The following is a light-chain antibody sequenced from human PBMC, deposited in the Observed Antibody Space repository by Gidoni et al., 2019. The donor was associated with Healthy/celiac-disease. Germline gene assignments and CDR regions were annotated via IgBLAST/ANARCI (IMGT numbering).Light chain of an antibody. CDR3: AAWEDSLSGLV. J-gene: IGLJ2*01. V-gene: IGLV1-47*01. CDR1: SSNIGSNY. Sequence: QSVLTHPPSASGNPRQRCTISCSGTSSNIGSNYVYWYQQLPGTAPKLLIYRNNQRPSGVPCRFSGSKSGTSASLAISGLRSEDEADYYCAAWEDSLSGLVFGGGTKLTVL. CDR2: RNN.